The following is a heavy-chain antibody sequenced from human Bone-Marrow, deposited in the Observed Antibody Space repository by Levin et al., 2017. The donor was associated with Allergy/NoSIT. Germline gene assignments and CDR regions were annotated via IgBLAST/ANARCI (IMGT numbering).Heavy chain of an antibody. D-gene: IGHD1-1*01. CDR1: GFTFSTFG. V-gene: IGHV3-30*03. Sequence: GESLKISCVASGFTFSTFGIHWVRQAPGKGLEWVAVISYDGRNNYYADSVKGRFTISRENSKNMVYLQMNRLRAEDTATYYCVRDENGSFDYWGQGSLVTVSS. J-gene: IGHJ4*02. CDR2: ISYDGRNN. CDR3: VRDENGSFDY.